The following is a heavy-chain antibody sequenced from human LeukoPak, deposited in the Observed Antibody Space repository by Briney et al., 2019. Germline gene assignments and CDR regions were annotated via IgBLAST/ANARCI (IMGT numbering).Heavy chain of an antibody. D-gene: IGHD6-19*01. CDR1: GFTFSSYS. V-gene: IGHV3-7*01. CDR3: ARHSSGWYYVLDY. CDR2: IKKDGSEK. Sequence: PGGSLRLSCAASGFTFSSYSMNWVRQAPGKGLEWVANIKKDGSEKYYVDSVKGRFTISRDNAKNSLYLQMNSLRAEDTAVYYCARHSSGWYYVLDYWGQGTLVTVSS. J-gene: IGHJ4*02.